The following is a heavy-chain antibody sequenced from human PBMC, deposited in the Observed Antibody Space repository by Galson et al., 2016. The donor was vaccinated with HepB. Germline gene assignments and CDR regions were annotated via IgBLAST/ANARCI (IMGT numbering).Heavy chain of an antibody. CDR3: ARAGEGRNGMDV. J-gene: IGHJ6*02. Sequence: SLRLSCAASGFTVSNNYMSWVRQAPGKGLAWVSRISSDGTTTNYADSVKGRFTISRDSAKTTLFLQLNNLRVEDTAVYYCARAGEGRNGMDVWGQGTTVSVFS. D-gene: IGHD3-10*01. CDR1: GFTVSNNY. CDR2: ISSDGTTT. V-gene: IGHV3-74*01.